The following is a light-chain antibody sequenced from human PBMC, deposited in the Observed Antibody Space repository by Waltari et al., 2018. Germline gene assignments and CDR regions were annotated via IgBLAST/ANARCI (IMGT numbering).Light chain of an antibody. J-gene: IGKJ3*01. V-gene: IGKV1-12*01. CDR3: QQANSFPFT. Sequence: DIHMIQFPSSVSASVGNSVIITCRASQDFHTWLAWYQQTPGKAPKLLIQGASSLQSGVPSRFSGSGSETDFTLTISSLQPEDVATDYCQQANSFPFTFGPGTKVDIK. CDR1: QDFHTW. CDR2: GAS.